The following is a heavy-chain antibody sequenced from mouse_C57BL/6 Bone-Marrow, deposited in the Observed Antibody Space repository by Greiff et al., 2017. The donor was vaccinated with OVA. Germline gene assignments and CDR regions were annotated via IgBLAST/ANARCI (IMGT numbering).Heavy chain of an antibody. CDR3: ARYYYAMDY. V-gene: IGHV5-15*01. CDR2: ISNLAYSI. CDR1: GFTFSDYG. J-gene: IGHJ4*01. Sequence: EVHLVESGGGLVQPGGSLKLSCAASGFTFSDYGMAWVRQAPRKGPEWVAFISNLAYSIYYADTVTGRFTISRENAKNTLYLEMSSLRSEDTAMYYCARYYYAMDYWGQGTSVTVSS.